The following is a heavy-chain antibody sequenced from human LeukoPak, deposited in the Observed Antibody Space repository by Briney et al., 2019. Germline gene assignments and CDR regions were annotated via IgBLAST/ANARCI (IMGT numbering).Heavy chain of an antibody. D-gene: IGHD3-3*01. CDR1: GGSISSYY. V-gene: IGHV4-59*12. Sequence: PSETLSLTCTVSGGSISSYYWSWIRQPPGKGLEWIGYIYYSGSTNYNPSLKSRVTISVDTSKNQFSLKLSSVTAADTAVYYCARDGPALIDFWSGSDYWGQGTLVTVSS. CDR2: IYYSGST. CDR3: ARDGPALIDFWSGSDY. J-gene: IGHJ4*02.